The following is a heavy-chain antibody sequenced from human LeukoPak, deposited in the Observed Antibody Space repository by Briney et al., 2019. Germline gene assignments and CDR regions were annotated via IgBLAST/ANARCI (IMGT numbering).Heavy chain of an antibody. V-gene: IGHV1-18*01. J-gene: IGHJ4*02. Sequence: ASVKVSCKASGYTFTSYGISWVRQAPGQGLEWMGWISAYNGNTDHAQKLQGRVIMTTDTSTSTAYMELRSLRSDDTAVYYCATEGDYDSSGYYYFDYWGQGTLVTVSS. CDR3: ATEGDYDSSGYYYFDY. D-gene: IGHD3-22*01. CDR2: ISAYNGNT. CDR1: GYTFTSYG.